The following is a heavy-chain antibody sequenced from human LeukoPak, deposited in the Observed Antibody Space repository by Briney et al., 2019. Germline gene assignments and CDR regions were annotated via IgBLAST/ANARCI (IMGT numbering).Heavy chain of an antibody. J-gene: IGHJ4*02. CDR3: ARGDDIVVVPAAHADY. V-gene: IGHV3-73*01. Sequence: GGSLRLSCAASGFTFSGSAMHWVRQASGKGLEWVGRIRSKANSYATAYAASVKGRFTISRDDSKNTAYLQMNSLRAEDTAVYYCARGDDIVVVPAAHADYWGQGTLVTVSS. CDR2: IRSKANSYAT. D-gene: IGHD2-2*01. CDR1: GFTFSGSA.